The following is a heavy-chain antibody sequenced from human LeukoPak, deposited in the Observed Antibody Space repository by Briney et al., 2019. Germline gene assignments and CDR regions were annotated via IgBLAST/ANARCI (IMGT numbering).Heavy chain of an antibody. CDR2: IYYSGST. CDR1: GGSISNSSYY. Sequence: PSETLSLTCTVSGGSISNSSYYWGWIRQPPGKGLEWIGSIYYSGSTNYNPSLKSRVTISVDTSKNQFSLKLSSVTAADTAVYYCARARSTSYRTHYYYGMDVWGQGTTVTVSS. CDR3: ARARSTSYRTHYYYGMDV. V-gene: IGHV4-39*07. D-gene: IGHD2-2*01. J-gene: IGHJ6*02.